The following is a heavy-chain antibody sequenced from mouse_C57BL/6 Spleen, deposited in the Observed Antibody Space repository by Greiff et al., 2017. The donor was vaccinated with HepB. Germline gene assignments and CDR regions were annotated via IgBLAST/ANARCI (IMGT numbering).Heavy chain of an antibody. CDR3: ARKLTSVAY. Sequence: QVQLQQSGAELARPGASVKLSCKASGYTFTSYGISWVKQRTGQGLEWIGEIYPRSGNTYYNEKFKGKATLTADKSSSTAYMELRSLTSEDSAVYFCARKLTSVAYWGQGTLVTVSA. J-gene: IGHJ3*01. CDR2: IYPRSGNT. V-gene: IGHV1-81*01. CDR1: GYTFTSYG. D-gene: IGHD4-1*01.